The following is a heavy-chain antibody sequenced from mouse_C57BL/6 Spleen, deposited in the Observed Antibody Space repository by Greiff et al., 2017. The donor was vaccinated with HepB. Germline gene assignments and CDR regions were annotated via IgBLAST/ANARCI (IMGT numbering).Heavy chain of an antibody. V-gene: IGHV1-82*01. CDR2: IYPGDGDT. Sequence: VQLQESGPELVKPGASVKISCKASGYAFSSSWMNWVKQRPGKGLEWIGRIYPGDGDTNYNGKFKGKATLTAVKSSSTAYMQLSSLTSEDSAVYFCARKAHYDYFDYWGQGTTLTVSS. D-gene: IGHD1-1*01. CDR1: GYAFSSSW. CDR3: ARKAHYDYFDY. J-gene: IGHJ2*01.